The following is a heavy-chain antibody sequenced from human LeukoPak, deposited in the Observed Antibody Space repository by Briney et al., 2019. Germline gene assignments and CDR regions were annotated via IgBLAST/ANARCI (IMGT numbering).Heavy chain of an antibody. V-gene: IGHV4-39*01. D-gene: IGHD3-10*01. CDR1: GGSISSSSYF. J-gene: IGHJ6*03. Sequence: SETLSLTCSVSGGSISSSSYFWGWIRQPPGKGLEWIASVHYSGSTYYNPSLKSRVTISVDTSKNQFSLKLSSVTAADTAVYFCARQLYVSGSYYAPMDVWGKGTTVTVSS. CDR3: ARQLYVSGSYYAPMDV. CDR2: VHYSGST.